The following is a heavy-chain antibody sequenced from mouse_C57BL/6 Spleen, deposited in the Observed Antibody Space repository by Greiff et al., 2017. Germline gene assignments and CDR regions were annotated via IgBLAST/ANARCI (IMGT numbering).Heavy chain of an antibody. V-gene: IGHV1-55*01. D-gene: IGHD1-1*01. CDR3: ARSPFITTVVAPFEY. CDR2: IYPGSGST. J-gene: IGHJ3*01. CDR1: GYTFTSYW. Sequence: QVQLQQPGAELVKPGASVKMSCKASGYTFTSYWITWVKQRPGQGLEWIGDIYPGSGSTNYNEKFKSKATLTVDTSSSTAYMQLSSLTSEDSAVYYCARSPFITTVVAPFEYWGQGTLVTVSA.